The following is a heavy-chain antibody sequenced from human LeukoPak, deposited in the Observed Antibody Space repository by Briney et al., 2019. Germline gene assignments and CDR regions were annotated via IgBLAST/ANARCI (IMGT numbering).Heavy chain of an antibody. J-gene: IGHJ4*02. CDR3: ARHPRTGYSSSWYSFDY. CDR1: GFTFSSYA. Sequence: GGSLRLSCAASGFTFSSYAMSWIRQAPGKGLEWVSVIYSGGSTYYADSVKGRFTISRDNSKNTLYLQMNSLRAEDTAVYYCARHPRTGYSSSWYSFDYWGQGTLVTVSS. V-gene: IGHV3-66*04. D-gene: IGHD6-13*01. CDR2: IYSGGST.